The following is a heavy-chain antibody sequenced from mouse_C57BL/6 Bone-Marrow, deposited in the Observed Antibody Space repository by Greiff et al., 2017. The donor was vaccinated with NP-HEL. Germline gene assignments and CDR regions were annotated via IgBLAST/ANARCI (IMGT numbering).Heavy chain of an antibody. CDR2: SRNKANDYTT. V-gene: IGHV7-1*01. D-gene: IGHD2-4*01. J-gene: IGHJ4*01. CDR1: GFTFSDFY. Sequence: EVNLVESGGGLVQSGRSLRLSCATSGFTFSDFYMEWVRQAPGKGLEWIAASRNKANDYTTEYSASVKGRFIVSRDTSQSILYLQMNALRAEDTAIYYCARDLYDYGGYYAMDYWGQGTSVTVSS. CDR3: ARDLYDYGGYYAMDY.